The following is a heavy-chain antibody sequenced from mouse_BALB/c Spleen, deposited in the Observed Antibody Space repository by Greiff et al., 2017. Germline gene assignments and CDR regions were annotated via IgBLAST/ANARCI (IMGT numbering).Heavy chain of an antibody. D-gene: IGHD1-2*01. Sequence: VKLVESGPGLVAPSQSLSITCTVSGFSLTGYGVNWVRQPPGKGLEWLGMIWGDGSTDYNSALKSRLSISKDNSKSQVFLKMNSLQTDDTARYYCARDRGLLRLRYYAMDYWGQGTSVTVSS. CDR1: GFSLTGYG. V-gene: IGHV2-6-7*01. CDR2: IWGDGST. CDR3: ARDRGLLRLRYYAMDY. J-gene: IGHJ4*01.